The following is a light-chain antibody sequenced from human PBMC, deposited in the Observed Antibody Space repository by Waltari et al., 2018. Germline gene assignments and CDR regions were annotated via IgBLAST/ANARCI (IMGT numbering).Light chain of an antibody. CDR1: QNILYSSNNKNY. J-gene: IGKJ2*01. V-gene: IGKV4-1*01. CDR3: HQYYSAPFA. Sequence: DIVMTQSPDSRTVSLGERATINCKSSQNILYSSNNKNYLAWYQQKPGQPPKLLIYWASTRESGVPDRFSGSGSGTDFTLTISSLQAEDVAVYYCHQYYSAPFAFGQGTKLEIK. CDR2: WAS.